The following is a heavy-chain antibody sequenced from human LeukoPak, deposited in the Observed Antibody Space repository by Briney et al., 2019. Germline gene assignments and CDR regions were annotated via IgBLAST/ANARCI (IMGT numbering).Heavy chain of an antibody. CDR3: ARDRFYYDSSVSNRKFYYYMDV. CDR1: GGSITSSSYY. Sequence: SETLSLTCTVSGGSITSSSYYWSWIRQPAGKGLEWIGRIDTSGSTNYKSSLKSRVSISLNMSKNQFSLKLSSVTAADTAMYYCARDRFYYDSSVSNRKFYYYMDVWGKGTTVTISS. V-gene: IGHV4-61*02. D-gene: IGHD3-22*01. CDR2: IDTSGST. J-gene: IGHJ6*03.